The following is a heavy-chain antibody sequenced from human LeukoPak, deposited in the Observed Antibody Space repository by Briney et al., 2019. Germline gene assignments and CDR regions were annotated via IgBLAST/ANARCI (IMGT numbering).Heavy chain of an antibody. CDR1: EFSVGSNY. CDR3: AKDTYSAAAGLFDY. Sequence: GGSLRLSCEASEFSVGSNYMTWVHQAPGNGLEWFSLIYSGGSTYYADSVKGRFTISRDNSKNTLYLQMNSLRAEDTALYYCAKDTYSAAAGLFDYWGQGTLVTVSS. D-gene: IGHD6-13*01. V-gene: IGHV3-66*01. CDR2: IYSGGST. J-gene: IGHJ4*02.